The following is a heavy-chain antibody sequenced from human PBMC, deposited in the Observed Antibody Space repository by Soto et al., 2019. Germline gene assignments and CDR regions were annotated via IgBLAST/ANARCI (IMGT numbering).Heavy chain of an antibody. J-gene: IGHJ6*02. Sequence: PGGSLRLSCAASGFTLRSYSVNWVRQAPGKGLEWVSYISSSSSTIYYADSVKGRFTISRDNAKNSLYLQMNSLRAEDTAVYYCARDYYRFNSGYGFSMDVWGQGTTVTVSS. V-gene: IGHV3-48*01. D-gene: IGHD5-12*01. CDR2: ISSSSSTI. CDR3: ARDYYRFNSGYGFSMDV. CDR1: GFTLRSYS.